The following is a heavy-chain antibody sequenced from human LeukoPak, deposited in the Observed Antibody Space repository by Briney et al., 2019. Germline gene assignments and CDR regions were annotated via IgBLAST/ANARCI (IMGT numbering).Heavy chain of an antibody. CDR3: AKGINEVDYFVH. J-gene: IGHJ4*02. D-gene: IGHD1-1*01. CDR2: ISGSGDSR. CDR1: GFTFSSDG. Sequence: GGSLRLSCAASGFTFSSDGMTWVRQAPGKGLEWVSVISGSGDSRDYADSVKGRFTVSRDNSKNTLYLQMNSLRVEDTAVYYCAKGINEVDYFVHWGQGTLVTVSS. V-gene: IGHV3-23*01.